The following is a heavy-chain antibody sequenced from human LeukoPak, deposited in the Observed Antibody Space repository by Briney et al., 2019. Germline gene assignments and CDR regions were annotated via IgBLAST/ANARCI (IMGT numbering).Heavy chain of an antibody. V-gene: IGHV3-23*01. J-gene: IGHJ3*02. CDR2: ISGSGGST. CDR1: GFTFSSYA. CDR3: AKPYDSSGYYFDDAFDI. D-gene: IGHD3-22*01. Sequence: GGSLRLSCAASGFTFSSYAMSWVRQAPGKGLEWVSAISGSGGSTYYADSVKGRFTISRDNSKNTLYLQMNRLRAEDTAVYYCAKPYDSSGYYFDDAFDIWGQGTMVTVSS.